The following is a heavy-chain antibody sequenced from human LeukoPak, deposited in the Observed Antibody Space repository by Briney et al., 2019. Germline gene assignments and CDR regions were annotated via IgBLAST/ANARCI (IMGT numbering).Heavy chain of an antibody. D-gene: IGHD1-26*01. V-gene: IGHV4-4*07. CDR1: GGSISTYY. CDR2: ISTSGGT. Sequence: SETLSLTCTVSGGSISTYYWIWIRQPAGKRLEWIGRISTSGGTNYNPSLKSRATMSLDTSKNQFSLKVRSVTAADTAVYYCARWRGSSFDYWGQGTLVTVSS. J-gene: IGHJ4*02. CDR3: ARWRGSSFDY.